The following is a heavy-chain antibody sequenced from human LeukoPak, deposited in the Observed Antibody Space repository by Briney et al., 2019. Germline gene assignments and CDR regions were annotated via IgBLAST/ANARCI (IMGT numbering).Heavy chain of an antibody. D-gene: IGHD6-6*01. Sequence: GSLRLSCAASGFTFSSYTIHWVRQAPGKGLEWVSSISAVSTYIYYADSVKGRFTISRDNVEKSAYLELSGLAAHDTAIYYCARGGIAGRPVYYYYMDVWGKGTTDCVSS. CDR1: GFTFSSYT. CDR3: ARGGIAGRPVYYYYMDV. J-gene: IGHJ6*03. V-gene: IGHV3-21*01. CDR2: ISAVSTYI.